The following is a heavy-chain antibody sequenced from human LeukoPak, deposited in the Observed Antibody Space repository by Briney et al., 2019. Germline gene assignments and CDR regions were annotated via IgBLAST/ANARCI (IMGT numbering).Heavy chain of an antibody. D-gene: IGHD3-3*01. CDR2: IYTSGST. CDR3: ASYDFWSGYHDY. V-gene: IGHV4-61*02. CDR1: GGSISSGSYY. J-gene: IGHJ4*02. Sequence: SQTLSLTCTVSGGSISSGSYYWSWIRQPAGKGLEGIGRIYTSGSTNYNPSLKSRVTISVDTSKNQSSLELSSVTAADTAVYYCASYDFWSGYHDYWGQGTLVTVPS.